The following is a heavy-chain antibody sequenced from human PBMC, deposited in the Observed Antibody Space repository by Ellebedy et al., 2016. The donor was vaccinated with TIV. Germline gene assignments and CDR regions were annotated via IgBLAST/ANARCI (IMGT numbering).Heavy chain of an antibody. Sequence: PGGSLRLSCAASGFTFVSHGMNWVRQAPGKGLEWLSYISSSSSTIYYADSVKGRFTISRDSAKNSLYLQMNSLRDEDTAVYYCARGRFFDLWGRGTLATVSS. CDR2: ISSSSSTI. CDR1: GFTFVSHG. CDR3: ARGRFFDL. J-gene: IGHJ2*01. V-gene: IGHV3-48*02.